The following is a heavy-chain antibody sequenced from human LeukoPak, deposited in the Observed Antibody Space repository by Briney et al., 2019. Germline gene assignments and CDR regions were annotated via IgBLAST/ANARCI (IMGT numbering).Heavy chain of an antibody. Sequence: ASVTVSFTASGYTFTGYYMHWVRQAPGQGLEWMGRINPNSGGTNYAQKFQGRVTMTRDTSISTAYMELSRLRSDDTAVYYCARDMEYCSMDVWGQGTTVTVSS. V-gene: IGHV1-2*06. J-gene: IGHJ6*02. CDR2: INPNSGGT. CDR3: ARDMEYCSMDV. CDR1: GYTFTGYY. D-gene: IGHD2-15*01.